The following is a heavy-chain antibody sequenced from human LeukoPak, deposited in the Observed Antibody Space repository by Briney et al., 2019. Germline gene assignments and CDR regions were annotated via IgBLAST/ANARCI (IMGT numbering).Heavy chain of an antibody. CDR3: ARGSALGAYFDY. Sequence: GGSLRLSCAASGYTFSTYWMHWVRQAPGKGLVWVSRIHSDGSPTSYADSVKGRFTIARDNAKNTLYLQMNSLRAEDTAVYYCARGSALGAYFDYWGQGTLVAVSS. D-gene: IGHD3-10*01. CDR2: IHSDGSPT. J-gene: IGHJ4*02. CDR1: GYTFSTYW. V-gene: IGHV3-74*01.